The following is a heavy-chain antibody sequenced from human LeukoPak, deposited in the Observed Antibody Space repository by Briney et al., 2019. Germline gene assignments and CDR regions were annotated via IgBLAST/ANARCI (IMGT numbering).Heavy chain of an antibody. Sequence: GGTLRLSCAVSGFPFSTYNMNWARQAPGKGLEWVTSISSSSSYIYYADSVKGRFTITTDNAKISRYLQMDSLRAEGTAVYYCARDAGAGDYFDYWGQGTLVSVSS. V-gene: IGHV3-21*01. CDR1: GFPFSTYN. J-gene: IGHJ4*02. CDR2: ISSSSSYI. D-gene: IGHD1-1*01. CDR3: ARDAGAGDYFDY.